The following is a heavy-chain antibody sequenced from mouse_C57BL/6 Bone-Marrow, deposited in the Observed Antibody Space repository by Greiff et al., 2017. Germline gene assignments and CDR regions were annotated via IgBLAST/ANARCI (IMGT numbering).Heavy chain of an antibody. J-gene: IGHJ2*01. CDR2: IYPGSGNT. V-gene: IGHV1-76*01. CDR3: ARWRLITTVGGEMDY. D-gene: IGHD1-1*01. Sequence: VQRVESGAELVRPGASVKLSCKASGYTFTDYYINWVKQRPGQGLEWIARIYPGSGNTYYNEKFKGKATLTAEKSSSTAYMQLSSLTSEDSAVYVCARWRLITTVGGEMDYWGQGTTLTVSS. CDR1: GYTFTDYY.